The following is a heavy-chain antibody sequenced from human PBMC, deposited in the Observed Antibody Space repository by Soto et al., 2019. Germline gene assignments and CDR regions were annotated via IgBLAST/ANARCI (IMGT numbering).Heavy chain of an antibody. J-gene: IGHJ4*02. CDR3: ARDVGSSWYMYYFDY. D-gene: IGHD6-13*01. CDR1: GGSISSGGYY. V-gene: IGHV4-31*03. CDR2: IYYSGST. Sequence: QVQLQESGPRLVKPSQTLSLTCTVSGGSISSGGYYWSWIRQHPGKGLEWIGCIYYSGSTYYNPSLKSRVTISVDTSKNQFSLKLSSVTAADTAVYYCARDVGSSWYMYYFDYWGQGTLVTVSS.